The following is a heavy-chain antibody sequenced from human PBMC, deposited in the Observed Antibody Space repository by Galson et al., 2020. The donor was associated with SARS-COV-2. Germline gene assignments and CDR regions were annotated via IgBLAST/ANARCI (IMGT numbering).Heavy chain of an antibody. Sequence: SQASETLSLTCAVYGGSFSGYYWSWIRQPPGKGLEWIGEINHSGSTNYNPSLKSRVTISVDTSKNQFSLKLSSVTAADTAVYYCAREMGYYGSGSANYYYYGMDVWGQGTTVTVSS. V-gene: IGHV4-34*01. CDR2: INHSGST. D-gene: IGHD3-10*01. CDR3: AREMGYYGSGSANYYYYGMDV. J-gene: IGHJ6*02. CDR1: GGSFSGYY.